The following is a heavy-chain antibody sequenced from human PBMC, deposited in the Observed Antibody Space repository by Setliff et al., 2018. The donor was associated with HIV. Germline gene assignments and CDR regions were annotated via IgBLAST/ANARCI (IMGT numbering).Heavy chain of an antibody. Sequence: SETLSLTCAVSGYSISSGYYWGWIRQPPGKGLEWIGHIYHSGSTSYNPSLKSRATISVGTSKNQFSLKLSSVTAADTAVYYCATVSGYYWQYFDYWGPGTLVTVSS. CDR2: IYHSGST. V-gene: IGHV4-38-2*01. J-gene: IGHJ4*02. D-gene: IGHD3-22*01. CDR3: ATVSGYYWQYFDY. CDR1: GYSISSGYY.